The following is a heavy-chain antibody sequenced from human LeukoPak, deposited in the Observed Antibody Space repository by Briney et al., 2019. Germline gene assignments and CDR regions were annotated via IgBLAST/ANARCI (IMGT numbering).Heavy chain of an antibody. V-gene: IGHV1-18*01. CDR1: GYTFTSYG. Sequence: ASVKVSCKASGYTFTSYGISWVRQAPGQGLEWMGWISAYNGNTNYAQKLQGRVTMTTDTSTSTAYMELRSLRSDDTAVYYCAGDTIFGVVIRSHYYYYMDVWGKGTTVTVSS. CDR2: ISAYNGNT. J-gene: IGHJ6*03. CDR3: AGDTIFGVVIRSHYYYYMDV. D-gene: IGHD3-3*01.